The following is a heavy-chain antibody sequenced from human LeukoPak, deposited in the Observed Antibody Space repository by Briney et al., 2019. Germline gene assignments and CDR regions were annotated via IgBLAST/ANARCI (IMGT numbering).Heavy chain of an antibody. CDR1: GFTFSSYE. J-gene: IGHJ6*03. V-gene: IGHV3-21*01. CDR2: ISSSSSYI. Sequence: GGSLRLSCAASGFTFSSYEMNWVRQAPGKGLEWVSSISSSSSYIYYADSVKGRFTISRDNAKNSLYLQMNSLRAEDTAVYYCARDRSEQQRTLGRSSNYYYYYYMDVWGKGTTVTVSS. CDR3: ARDRSEQQRTLGRSSNYYYYYYMDV. D-gene: IGHD6-13*01.